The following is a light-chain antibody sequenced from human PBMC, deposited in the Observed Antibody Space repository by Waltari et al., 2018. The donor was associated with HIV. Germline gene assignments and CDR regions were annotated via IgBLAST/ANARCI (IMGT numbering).Light chain of an antibody. Sequence: DIQMTQSPSTLSASVGDRVTITCRASQSISSWLAWYQQKPGKAPKLLIYNASSLESGVPSRCSGRGSGTDFTLTISSLQADDFATYYCQQYNSYPWTFGQGTKVEIK. J-gene: IGKJ1*01. CDR1: QSISSW. CDR3: QQYNSYPWT. V-gene: IGKV1-5*03. CDR2: NAS.